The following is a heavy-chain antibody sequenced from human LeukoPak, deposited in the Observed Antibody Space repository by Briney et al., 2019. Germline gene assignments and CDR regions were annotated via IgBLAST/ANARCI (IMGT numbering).Heavy chain of an antibody. CDR3: ARDQGTSVTAMVGGHFDY. Sequence: GRSLRLSCAASGFTFRGNGMHWVRQAPGKGLEWVAIIWCDGSNRYYADSVKGRFTISRDNSKNTLFLQMNSLTAEDTAVYYCARDQGTSVTAMVGGHFDYWGPGTLATVSS. V-gene: IGHV3-33*01. CDR1: GFTFRGNG. D-gene: IGHD4-17*01. CDR2: IWCDGSNR. J-gene: IGHJ4*02.